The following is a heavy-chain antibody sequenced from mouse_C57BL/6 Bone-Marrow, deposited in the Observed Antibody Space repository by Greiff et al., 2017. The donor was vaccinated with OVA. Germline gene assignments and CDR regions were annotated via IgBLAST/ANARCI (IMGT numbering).Heavy chain of an antibody. CDR3: SGGNSLCYRYFDV. CDR2: ISDGGSYT. D-gene: IGHD2-12*01. Sequence: EVHLVESGGGLVKPGGSLKLSCAASGFTFSSYAMSWVRQTPEKRLEWVATISDGGSYTYYPDNVKGRFTISRDNAKNNLYLQMSHLKSEDTAMYYCSGGNSLCYRYFDVWGAGTPLTVSS. J-gene: IGHJ1*01. CDR1: GFTFSSYA. V-gene: IGHV5-4*01.